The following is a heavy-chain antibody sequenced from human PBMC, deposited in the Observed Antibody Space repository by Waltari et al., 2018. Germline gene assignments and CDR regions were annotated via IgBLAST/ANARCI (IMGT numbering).Heavy chain of an antibody. CDR3: ARVWVLGDYFDY. CDR1: GCTFGAYY. D-gene: IGHD3-10*01. Sequence: QVQLVESGGGLVKHGGSLRLSCAATGCTFGAYYLSVTRQAPGKGLEWVSYISSSGSTIYYADSVKGRFTISRDNAKNSLYLQMNSLRAEDTAVYYCARVWVLGDYFDYWGQGTLVTVSS. CDR2: ISSSGSTI. J-gene: IGHJ4*02. V-gene: IGHV3-11*01.